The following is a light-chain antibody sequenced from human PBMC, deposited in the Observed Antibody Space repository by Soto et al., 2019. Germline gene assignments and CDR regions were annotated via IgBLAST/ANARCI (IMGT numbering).Light chain of an antibody. CDR3: LSADSSDAWV. Sequence: SYELTQPPSVSVSLGQMAKITCSGEALPKKYAYWYQQKPGQLPLLVIYEDSERPSGIPERFSGSSSGTVVILTVSGVQAEDEADYYCLSADSSDAWVFGGGTKLTVL. CDR1: ALPKKY. V-gene: IGLV3-16*01. CDR2: EDS. J-gene: IGLJ3*02.